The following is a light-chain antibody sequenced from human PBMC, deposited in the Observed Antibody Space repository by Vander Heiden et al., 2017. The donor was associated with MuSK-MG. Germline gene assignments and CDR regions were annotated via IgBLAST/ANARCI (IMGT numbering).Light chain of an antibody. Sequence: DIQMTQSPSSLSASVGDRVTITCRASQSISSYLNWYQQKPGKAPKLLIYAVSNLQSGVPSRFSGSGSGTDFTLTISRLQPEDFATYYCQQSDSTPFTFGHRTKVDIK. J-gene: IGKJ3*01. CDR2: AVS. CDR3: QQSDSTPFT. V-gene: IGKV1-39*01. CDR1: QSISSY.